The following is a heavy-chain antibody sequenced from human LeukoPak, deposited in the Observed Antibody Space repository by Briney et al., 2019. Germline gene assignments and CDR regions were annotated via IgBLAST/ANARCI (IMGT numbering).Heavy chain of an antibody. V-gene: IGHV3-30*01. CDR2: ISYDGSNK. CDR3: ARDTSLSGYDFDY. CDR1: GFTFGSYA. D-gene: IGHD3-16*02. Sequence: PGGSLRLSCSPSGFTFGSYAMHWGRHAPSKWIGWVAVISYDGSNKYYADSVKGRFTISRDNSKNTLYLQMNSLRTEDTAVYYCARDTSLSGYDFDYWGQGTLVTVSS. J-gene: IGHJ4*02.